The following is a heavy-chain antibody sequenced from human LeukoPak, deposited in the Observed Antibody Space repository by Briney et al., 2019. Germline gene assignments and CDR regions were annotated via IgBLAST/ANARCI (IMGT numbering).Heavy chain of an antibody. J-gene: IGHJ4*02. V-gene: IGHV4-59*08. CDR3: ARRLVIGASFDY. CDR2: IYSTGST. CDR1: SDSISTYY. D-gene: IGHD3-9*01. Sequence: SETLSLTRTVSSDSISTYYWSWIRQPPGKGLEWIGYIYSTGSTNYNPSLKTRVTMAVDTSKNQFSLKLSSVTAADTAVYYCARRLVIGASFDYWGQGAMVTVSS.